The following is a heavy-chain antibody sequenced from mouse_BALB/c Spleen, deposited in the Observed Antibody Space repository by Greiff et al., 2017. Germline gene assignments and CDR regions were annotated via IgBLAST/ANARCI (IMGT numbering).Heavy chain of an antibody. CDR2: INPSNGRT. CDR3: ARGATDYAMDY. Sequence: VQLQQPGAELVKPGASVKLSCKASGYTFTSYWMHWVKQRPGQGLEWIGEINPSNGRTNYNEKFKSKATLTVDKSSSTAYMQLSSLTSEDSAVYYCARGATDYAMDYWGQGTSVTVSS. CDR1: GYTFTSYW. D-gene: IGHD3-1*01. J-gene: IGHJ4*01. V-gene: IGHV1S81*02.